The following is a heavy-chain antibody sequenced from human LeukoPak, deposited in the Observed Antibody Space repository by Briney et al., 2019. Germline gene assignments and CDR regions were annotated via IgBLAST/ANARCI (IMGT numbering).Heavy chain of an antibody. CDR1: GYSISSGYY. V-gene: IGHV4-38-2*01. Sequence: SETLSLTCAVSGYSISSGYYWGWIRQPPGKGLEWIGSIYHSGSTYYNPSLKSRVTISVDTSKNQFSLKLSSVTAEDTAVYYCARRPVPDPEYSSSVDYWGQGTLVTVSS. D-gene: IGHD6-6*01. CDR3: ARRPVPDPEYSSSVDY. J-gene: IGHJ4*02. CDR2: IYHSGST.